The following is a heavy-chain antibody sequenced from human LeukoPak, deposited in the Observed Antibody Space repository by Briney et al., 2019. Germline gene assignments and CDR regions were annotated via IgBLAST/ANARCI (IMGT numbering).Heavy chain of an antibody. D-gene: IGHD6-13*01. Sequence: GGSLRLSCAASGFTVSSNYMSWVRQAPGKGLEWVSAIYSGGSTYYADSVKGRFTISRDNSKNTLYLQMNSLRAEDTAVYYCARGYSSSWYYFDYWGQGTLVTVSS. CDR3: ARGYSSSWYYFDY. CDR1: GFTVSSNY. V-gene: IGHV3-53*01. CDR2: IYSGGST. J-gene: IGHJ4*02.